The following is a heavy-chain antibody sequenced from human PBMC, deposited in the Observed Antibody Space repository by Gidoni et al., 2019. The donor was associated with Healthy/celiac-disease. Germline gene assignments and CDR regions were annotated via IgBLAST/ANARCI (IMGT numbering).Heavy chain of an antibody. CDR3: ARDLPTYYGAGGYFDY. V-gene: IGHV3-21*01. Sequence: EVQLVESGGGLVKPGGSLRLSCAASGFTFSSCSMNWVRQAPGKGLEWVSSISSSSSYIYYADSVKGRFTISRDNAKNSLYLQMNSLRAEDTAVYYCARDLPTYYGAGGYFDYWGQGTLVTVSS. CDR1: GFTFSSCS. CDR2: ISSSSSYI. J-gene: IGHJ4*02. D-gene: IGHD3-10*01.